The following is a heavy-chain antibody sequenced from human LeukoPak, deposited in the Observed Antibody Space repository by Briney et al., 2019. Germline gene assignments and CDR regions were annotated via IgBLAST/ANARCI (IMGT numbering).Heavy chain of an antibody. J-gene: IGHJ4*02. D-gene: IGHD3-10*01. CDR1: GGTFSSYA. V-gene: IGHV1-69*13. Sequence: SVKVSCKASGGTFSSYAISWVRQAPGQGLEWMGGITPIFGTANYAQKFQGRVTITADESTSTAYMELSSLRSEDTAVYYCARGYGSGSYVLDYWGQGTLVTVSS. CDR3: ARGYGSGSYVLDY. CDR2: ITPIFGTA.